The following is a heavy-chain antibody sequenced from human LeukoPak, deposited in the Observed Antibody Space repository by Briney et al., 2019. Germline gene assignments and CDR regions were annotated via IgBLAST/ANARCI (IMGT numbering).Heavy chain of an antibody. Sequence: PGGSLRLSCAASGFTFSSYAMHWVRQAPGKGLEWVAVISYDGSNKYYADSVKGRFTISRGNSKNTLYLQMNSLRAEDTAVYYCARAYSSSWYGIYFDYWGQGTLVTVSS. D-gene: IGHD6-13*01. CDR3: ARAYSSSWYGIYFDY. CDR1: GFTFSSYA. CDR2: ISYDGSNK. V-gene: IGHV3-30*04. J-gene: IGHJ4*02.